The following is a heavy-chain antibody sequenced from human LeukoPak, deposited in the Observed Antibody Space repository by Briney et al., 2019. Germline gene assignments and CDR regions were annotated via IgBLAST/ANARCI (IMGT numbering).Heavy chain of an antibody. CDR3: ARDRVCQGVFDI. V-gene: IGHV4-39*07. D-gene: IGHD3-16*01. Sequence: SETLSLTCTVSGGSIISKSYYWGCVRPPPGKGLEWIGSIYHSASVSYNPSLKSRIAISMDTSNNHFSLNLHSLTAADTAVSYCARDRVCQGVFDIWGQGTVVTVSS. CDR1: GGSIISKSYY. J-gene: IGHJ3*02. CDR2: IYHSASV.